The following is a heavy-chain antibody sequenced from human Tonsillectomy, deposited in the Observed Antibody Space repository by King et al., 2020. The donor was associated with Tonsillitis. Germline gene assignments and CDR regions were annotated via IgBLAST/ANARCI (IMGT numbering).Heavy chain of an antibody. D-gene: IGHD4-17*01. CDR2: INSDGSNT. CDR3: ARGFPYDYGDYSGDYYFNY. V-gene: IGHV3-74*01. Sequence: VQLVESGGGLVQPGGSLRLSCAASGFTFSGYWMHWVRHAPGKGLVWVSRINSDGSNTIYADSVKGRFTISRDNAKNTLYLQMNSLRAEDTAVYYCARGFPYDYGDYSGDYYFNYWGQGTLVTVSS. J-gene: IGHJ4*02. CDR1: GFTFSGYW.